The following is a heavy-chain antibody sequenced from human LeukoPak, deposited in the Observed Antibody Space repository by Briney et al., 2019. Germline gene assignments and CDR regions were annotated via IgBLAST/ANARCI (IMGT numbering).Heavy chain of an antibody. CDR2: ISYDGSNK. CDR1: GFTFSSYG. V-gene: IGHV3-30*18. D-gene: IGHD3-16*02. J-gene: IGHJ4*02. Sequence: GRSLRPSCAASGFTFSSYGMHWVRQAPGKGLEWVAVISYDGSNKYYADSVKGRFTISRDNSKNTLYLQMNSLRAEDTAVYYCAKDPGGVIVINYFDYWGQGTLVTVSS. CDR3: AKDPGGVIVINYFDY.